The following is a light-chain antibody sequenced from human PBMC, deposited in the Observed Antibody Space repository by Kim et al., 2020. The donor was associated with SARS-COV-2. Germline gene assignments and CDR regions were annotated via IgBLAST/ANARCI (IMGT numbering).Light chain of an antibody. CDR3: QQMGS. J-gene: IGKJ2*04. V-gene: IGKV1-33*01. CDR1: QDISNY. Sequence: PSSLSASVGDRVTITCQASQDISNYLNWYQQKPGKAPKLLIYDASNLETGVLSRFSGSGSGTDFTFTISSLQPEDIATYYCQQMGSFGQGTKLEI. CDR2: DAS.